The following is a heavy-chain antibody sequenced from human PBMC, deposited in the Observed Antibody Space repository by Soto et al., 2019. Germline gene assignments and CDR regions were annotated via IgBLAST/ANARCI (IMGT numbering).Heavy chain of an antibody. V-gene: IGHV4-59*02. CDR2: MYHGGRT. CDR3: ARDPGYCTNGVCPIFDF. Sequence: LSXTCTVSGDSVTNXFWSWMRQPPGKVLEWIGHMYHGGRTNYSPSLKSRVTMSLDSSKNQFSLNLSSVTAAEKAVYFCARDPGYCTNGVCPIFDFWGQGVLVTVSP. D-gene: IGHD2-8*01. J-gene: IGHJ4*02. CDR1: GDSVTNXF.